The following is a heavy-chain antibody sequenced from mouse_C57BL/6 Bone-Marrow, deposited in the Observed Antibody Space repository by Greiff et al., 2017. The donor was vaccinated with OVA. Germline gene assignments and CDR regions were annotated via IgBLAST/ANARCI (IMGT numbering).Heavy chain of an antibody. V-gene: IGHV5-6*02. D-gene: IGHD1-1*01. CDR1: GFTFSSYG. CDR2: ISSGGSYT. CDR3: ARRRYYGSSYVYYFDY. Sequence: EVKVVESGGDLVKPGGSLKLSCAASGFTFSSYGMSWVRQTPDKRLEWVATISSGGSYTYYPDSVKGRFTISRDNAKNTLYLQMSSLKSEDTAMYYCARRRYYGSSYVYYFDYWGQGTTLTVSS. J-gene: IGHJ2*01.